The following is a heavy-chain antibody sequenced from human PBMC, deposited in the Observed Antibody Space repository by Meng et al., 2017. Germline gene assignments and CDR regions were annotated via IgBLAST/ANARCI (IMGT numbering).Heavy chain of an antibody. V-gene: IGHV3-7*01. J-gene: IGHJ6*02. Sequence: GGSLRLSCAAFGFTFSSYWMSWVRQAPGKGLEWVANIKQDGSEKYYVDSVKGRFTISRDNAKNSLYLQMNSLRAEDTAVYYCARDRSRYLSGMDVWGQGTTVTVSS. CDR1: GFTFSSYW. CDR3: ARDRSRYLSGMDV. D-gene: IGHD1-14*01. CDR2: IKQDGSEK.